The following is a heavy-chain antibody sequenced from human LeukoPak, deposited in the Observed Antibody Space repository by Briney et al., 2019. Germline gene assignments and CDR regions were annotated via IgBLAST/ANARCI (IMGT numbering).Heavy chain of an antibody. CDR2: ISGSGGST. D-gene: IGHD6-13*01. J-gene: IGHJ3*02. V-gene: IGHV3-23*01. Sequence: PGGSLRLSCAASGFTFSSHGMSWVRQAPGKGLEWVSAISGSGGSTYYADSVKGRFTISRDNSKNTLYLQMNSLRAEDTAVYYCAKVTAAAGISGYDAFDIWGQGTMVTVSS. CDR3: AKVTAAAGISGYDAFDI. CDR1: GFTFSSHG.